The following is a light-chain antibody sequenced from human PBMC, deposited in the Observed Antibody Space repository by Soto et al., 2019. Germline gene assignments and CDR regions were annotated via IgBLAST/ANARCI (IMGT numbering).Light chain of an antibody. CDR1: LSVSVY. V-gene: IGKV3-11*01. Sequence: VVLTQSPATLSLSPGERAALSCRTSLSVSVYLDWYQPKPGQAPRLLISDASNRATGIPARFSGSALGTDFTLTISSLEPEDAAVYYCQQRSNWPPITFGQGTRLEIK. CDR3: QQRSNWPPIT. J-gene: IGKJ5*01. CDR2: DAS.